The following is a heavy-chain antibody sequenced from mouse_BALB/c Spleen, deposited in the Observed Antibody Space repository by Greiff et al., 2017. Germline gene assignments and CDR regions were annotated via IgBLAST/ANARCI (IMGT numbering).Heavy chain of an antibody. D-gene: IGHD2-4*01. J-gene: IGHJ3*01. CDR2: INPYNDGT. CDR1: GYTFTSYV. V-gene: IGHV1-14*01. Sequence: VQLQQSGPELVKPGASVKMSCKASGYTFTSYVMHWVKQKPGQGLEWIGYINPYNDGTKYNEKFKGKATLTSDKSSSTAYMELSSLTSEDSAVYYCARPYDYDRVWFAYWGQGTLVTVSA. CDR3: ARPYDYDRVWFAY.